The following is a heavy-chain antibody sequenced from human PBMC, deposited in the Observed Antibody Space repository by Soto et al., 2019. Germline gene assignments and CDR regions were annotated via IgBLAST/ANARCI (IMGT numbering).Heavy chain of an antibody. Sequence: SETLSLTCTVSGGTINSGGYYWTWIRQNPGKGLKCIGYIYYTGSATYNPSLRSRLTISVDTSKNQFSLRLTSVTAADTAVYYCARLRSSSGFRHFDYWGQGTPVTVSS. CDR3: ARLRSSSGFRHFDY. CDR2: IYYTGSA. V-gene: IGHV4-31*03. J-gene: IGHJ4*02. D-gene: IGHD3-22*01. CDR1: GGTINSGGYY.